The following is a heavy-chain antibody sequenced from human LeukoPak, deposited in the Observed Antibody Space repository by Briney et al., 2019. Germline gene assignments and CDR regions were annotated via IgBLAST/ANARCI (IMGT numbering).Heavy chain of an antibody. CDR2: IRDDGSNK. J-gene: IGHJ4*02. D-gene: IGHD3-16*01. V-gene: IGHV3-30*02. CDR3: AKDPKLRLGELSLYRGRNPN. CDR1: GFTFSSYE. Sequence: PGGSLRLSCAASGFTFSSYEMNWVRQAPGKGLEWVAFIRDDGSNKYYADSVKGRFTISRDISKNTLYLQMNSLRAEDTAVYYCAKDPKLRLGELSLYRGRNPNWGQGTLVTVSS.